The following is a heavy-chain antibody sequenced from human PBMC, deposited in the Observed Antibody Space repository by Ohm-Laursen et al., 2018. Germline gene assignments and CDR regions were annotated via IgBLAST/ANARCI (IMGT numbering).Heavy chain of an antibody. D-gene: IGHD6-19*01. CDR3: ARVRAAVWAEY. Sequence: SDTLSLTCAVSGYSISSGYYWGWIRRPPGKGLEWIGYIYYSGTTNYNPSLKSRVTISVDTSKNQFSLKLSSVTAADTAVYYCARVRAAVWAEYWGQGTLVTVSS. J-gene: IGHJ4*02. V-gene: IGHV4-61*01. CDR2: IYYSGTT. CDR1: GYSISSGYY.